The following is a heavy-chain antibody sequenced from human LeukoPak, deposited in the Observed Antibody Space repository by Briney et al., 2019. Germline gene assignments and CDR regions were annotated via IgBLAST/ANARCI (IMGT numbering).Heavy chain of an antibody. Sequence: PGGSLRLSCAASGFTFSSYGMHWVRQAPGKGLEWEAYIQYDGSNEQYANSVKGRFSISRDSSKNILYLQMNSLRAEDTAVYYCARDPYSGSYGNYYYYFMDVWGKGTTVTISS. CDR1: GFTFSSYG. J-gene: IGHJ6*03. CDR3: ARDPYSGSYGNYYYYFMDV. D-gene: IGHD1-26*01. V-gene: IGHV3-30*02. CDR2: IQYDGSNE.